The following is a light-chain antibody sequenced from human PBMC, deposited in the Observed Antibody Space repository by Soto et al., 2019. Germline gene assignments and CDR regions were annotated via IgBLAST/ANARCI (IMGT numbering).Light chain of an antibody. CDR1: QGIGDT. V-gene: IGKV3-15*01. J-gene: IGKJ5*01. Sequence: EIIMTQSPATLSVSPGEGATLSCRASQGIGDTLAWYQHKPGQTPRLLIYDTSTRATGVPARFSGGGSGTDFSLTISRLDPEDFAVYYCQQYSSSPITFGQGTRLEI. CDR3: QQYSSSPIT. CDR2: DTS.